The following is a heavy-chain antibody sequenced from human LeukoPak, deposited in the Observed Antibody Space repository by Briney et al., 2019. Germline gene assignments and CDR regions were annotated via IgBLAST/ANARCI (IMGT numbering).Heavy chain of an antibody. Sequence: GGSLRLSCEASGFSFSIYNMNGVRLAPGKGLEWVSSISGSSSHVWYADSVKGRFTSSRDNAKNSLYLQMSSLRVEDTAVYYCARDQYYSDSSGYPYDIWGQGTMVTVSS. V-gene: IGHV3-21*01. CDR2: ISGSSSHV. CDR3: ARDQYYSDSSGYPYDI. CDR1: GFSFSIYN. J-gene: IGHJ3*02. D-gene: IGHD3-22*01.